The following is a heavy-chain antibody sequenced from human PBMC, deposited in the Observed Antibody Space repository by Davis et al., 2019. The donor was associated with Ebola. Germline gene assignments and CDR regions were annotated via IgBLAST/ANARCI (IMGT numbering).Heavy chain of an antibody. J-gene: IGHJ4*02. Sequence: ASVKVSCKASGGTFSSYTISWVRQAPGQGLEWMGWINPHNGNTNYAQNVQGRVIMTSDTATTTAYMEVGSLRSDDTAVYYCAKFWGAEYSSTWFYFHHWGQGTQVAVSP. V-gene: IGHV1-18*01. CDR1: GGTFSSYT. CDR2: INPHNGNT. D-gene: IGHD6-13*01. CDR3: AKFWGAEYSSTWFYFHH.